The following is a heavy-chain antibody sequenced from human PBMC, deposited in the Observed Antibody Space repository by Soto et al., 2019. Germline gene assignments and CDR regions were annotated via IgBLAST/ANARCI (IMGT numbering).Heavy chain of an antibody. Sequence: QVQLVESGGGVVQPGRSLRLSCAASGFTFSSYVMHWVRQAPGKGLEWVAVVSNDGSNKDYADSVKGRFTISRDNSKNTLYLQMNSLRAEDTAVYYCAKVLLTYTSGWYQPHFDYWGQGTLVTVSS. J-gene: IGHJ4*02. V-gene: IGHV3-30*18. D-gene: IGHD6-19*01. CDR3: AKVLLTYTSGWYQPHFDY. CDR2: VSNDGSNK. CDR1: GFTFSSYV.